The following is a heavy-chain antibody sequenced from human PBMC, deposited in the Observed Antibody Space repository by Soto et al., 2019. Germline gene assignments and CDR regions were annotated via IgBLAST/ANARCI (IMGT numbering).Heavy chain of an antibody. Sequence: GGSLRLSCAASGFTFDDYAMHWVRQAPGKGLEWVSGISWNSGSIGYADSVKGRFTISRDNAKNSLYLQMNSLRAEDTALYYCAKDMRPGRKVAATLYYYYYYYMDVWGKGTTVTVSS. V-gene: IGHV3-9*01. D-gene: IGHD2-15*01. CDR3: AKDMRPGRKVAATLYYYYYYYMDV. CDR1: GFTFDDYA. J-gene: IGHJ6*03. CDR2: ISWNSGSI.